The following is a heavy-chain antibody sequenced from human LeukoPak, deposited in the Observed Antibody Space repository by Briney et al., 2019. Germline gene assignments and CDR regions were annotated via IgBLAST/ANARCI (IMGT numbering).Heavy chain of an antibody. D-gene: IGHD5-12*01. J-gene: IGHJ3*02. CDR1: GYTFTSYA. CDR2: INAGNGNT. CDR3: ARGLTYSGYDDDAFDI. Sequence: ASVKVSCKASGYTFTSYAMHWVRQAPGQRLEWMGWINAGNGNTKYSQEFQGRVTITRDTSASTAYMELSSLRSEDMAVYYCARGLTYSGYDDDAFDIWGQGTMVTVSS. V-gene: IGHV1-3*03.